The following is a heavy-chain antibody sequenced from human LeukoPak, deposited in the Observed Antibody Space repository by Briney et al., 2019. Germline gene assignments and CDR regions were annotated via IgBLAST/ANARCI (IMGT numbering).Heavy chain of an antibody. CDR2: INHSGST. V-gene: IGHV4-34*01. D-gene: IGHD1-26*01. CDR3: ARHEDYSGSFDYYYYMDV. Sequence: PSETLSLTCAVYGGSFSGYYWSWIRQPPGKGLEWIGEINHSGSTNYNPSLKSRVTISVDTSKNQFSLKLSSVTAADTAVYYCARHEDYSGSFDYYYYMDVWGKGTTVTISS. J-gene: IGHJ6*03. CDR1: GGSFSGYY.